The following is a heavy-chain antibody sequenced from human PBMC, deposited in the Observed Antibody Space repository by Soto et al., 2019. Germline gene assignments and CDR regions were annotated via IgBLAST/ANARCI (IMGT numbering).Heavy chain of an antibody. V-gene: IGHV3-23*01. CDR1: GFTFSSDS. CDR3: AKVGGWGSTFGP. CDR2: ISGDGART. J-gene: IGHJ5*02. Sequence: PGGSLTLSCEASGFTFSSDSMSWVRQTPGKGLEWVSTISGDGARTSYADSVRGRFTISRDNSKNTLYLQMNSLRAKDAALYYCAKVGGWGSTFGPWGQGTLVTVSS. D-gene: IGHD3-10*01.